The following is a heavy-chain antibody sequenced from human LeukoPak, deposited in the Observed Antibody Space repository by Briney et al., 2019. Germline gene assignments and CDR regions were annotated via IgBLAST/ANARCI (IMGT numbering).Heavy chain of an antibody. J-gene: IGHJ4*02. Sequence: GRSLRLSCTASGFTFGDYAMSWVRQAPGKGLEWVGFIRSKAYGGTTEYAASVKGRFTISRDDSKSIAYLQMNSLKTEDTAVYYCTRPQRYSGYDSDFDYWGQGTLVTVSS. CDR1: GFTFGDYA. CDR2: IRSKAYGGTT. CDR3: TRPQRYSGYDSDFDY. D-gene: IGHD5-12*01. V-gene: IGHV3-49*04.